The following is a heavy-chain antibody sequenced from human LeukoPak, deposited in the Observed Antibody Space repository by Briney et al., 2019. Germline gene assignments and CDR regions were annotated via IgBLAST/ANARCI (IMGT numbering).Heavy chain of an antibody. CDR2: IIPIFGTA. V-gene: IGHV1-69*13. CDR1: GGTFSSYA. Sequence: ASVKVSCKASGGTFSSYAISWVRQAPGQGLEWMGGIIPIFGTANYAQKFQGRVTITADESTSTAYMELSSLRSEDTAVYYCARGPTMVRGVILYYFDYWGQGTLVTVSS. CDR3: ARGPTMVRGVILYYFDY. J-gene: IGHJ4*02. D-gene: IGHD3-10*01.